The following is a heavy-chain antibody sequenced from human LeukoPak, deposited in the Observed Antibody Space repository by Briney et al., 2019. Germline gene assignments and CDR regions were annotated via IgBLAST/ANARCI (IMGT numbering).Heavy chain of an antibody. V-gene: IGHV2-5*01. J-gene: IGHJ2*01. CDR2: IYWNDDK. CDR1: GFSLSTNGVG. D-gene: IGHD4-17*01. Sequence: SGPTLVNPTQTFTLTGTFSGFSLSTNGVGVGWIRQPPGKALEWLALIYWNDDKRYSPSLKSRLTITKDTAKNQVVLTMTNMDPVDTATYYCAHTVSYGDYVSWYFDLWGRGTLVTVSS. CDR3: AHTVSYGDYVSWYFDL.